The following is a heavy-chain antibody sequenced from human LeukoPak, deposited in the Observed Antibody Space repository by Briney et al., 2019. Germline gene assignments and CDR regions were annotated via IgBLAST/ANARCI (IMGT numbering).Heavy chain of an antibody. CDR2: IKQDGSKK. J-gene: IGHJ4*02. Sequence: GGSLRLSCAASGFTFSGFWMSWVSQSPGRGLEWVANIKQDGSKKEYVDSVKGRFTIYRDNAKNSLYLQMDSLRADGTAMYYCAREGWGGFDYWGQGTLVTVSS. D-gene: IGHD3-16*01. V-gene: IGHV3-7*01. CDR3: AREGWGGFDY. CDR1: GFTFSGFW.